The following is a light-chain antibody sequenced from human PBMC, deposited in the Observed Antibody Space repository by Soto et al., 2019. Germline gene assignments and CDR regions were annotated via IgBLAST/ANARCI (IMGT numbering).Light chain of an antibody. J-gene: IGLJ2*01. CDR1: SPNIGSNT. CDR3: AAWDDSLHGVV. CDR2: SDN. V-gene: IGLV1-44*01. Sequence: QSVLTQPPSASGTPGQRATISCSGSSPNIGSNTVNWYQQLPGTAPKLLIYSDNQRPSGVPDRFSGSKSGTSASLAISGLQSEDEADYYCAAWDDSLHGVVFGGGTKLTVL.